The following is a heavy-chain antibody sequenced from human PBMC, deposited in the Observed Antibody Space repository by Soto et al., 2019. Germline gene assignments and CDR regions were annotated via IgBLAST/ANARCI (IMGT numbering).Heavy chain of an antibody. Sequence: EVRLLESGGGLVQPGGSLRLSCEASGVSISIYSMSWVRQAPGRGLEWLSGISASSYSKYYADSVRGRFTISRDNSRNTLYLQMNTLRAEDTVLYYSANSYGDTWDLYYVDFWGQGTLVSVSS. V-gene: IGHV3-23*01. D-gene: IGHD5-18*01. CDR1: GVSISIYS. CDR2: ISASSYSK. CDR3: ANSYGDTWDLYYVDF. J-gene: IGHJ4*02.